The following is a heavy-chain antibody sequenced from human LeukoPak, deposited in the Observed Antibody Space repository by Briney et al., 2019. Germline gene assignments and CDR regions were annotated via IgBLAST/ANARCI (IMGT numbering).Heavy chain of an antibody. J-gene: IGHJ3*02. Sequence: SETLSLTCTVSGGSISSGGYSWSWIRQPPGKGLEWIGYIYHSGSTYYNPSLKSRVTISVDRSKNQFSLKLSSVTAADTAVYYCARDLGYCTNGVCYDPGAFDIWGQGTMVTVSS. V-gene: IGHV4-30-2*01. CDR3: ARDLGYCTNGVCYDPGAFDI. D-gene: IGHD2-8*01. CDR2: IYHSGST. CDR1: GGSISSGGYS.